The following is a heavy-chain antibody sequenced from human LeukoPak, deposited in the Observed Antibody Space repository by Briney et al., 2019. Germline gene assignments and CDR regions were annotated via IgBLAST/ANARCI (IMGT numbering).Heavy chain of an antibody. CDR3: ARGNIAAAGIGVYYYYMDV. CDR1: GGSFSGYY. Sequence: SETLSLTCAVYGGSFSGYYWSWIRQPPGKGLEWIGEINHSGSTNYNPSLKSRVTISVDTSKSQFSLKLSSVTAADTAVYYCARGNIAAAGIGVYYYYMDVWGKGTTVTVSS. J-gene: IGHJ6*03. D-gene: IGHD6-13*01. V-gene: IGHV4-34*01. CDR2: INHSGST.